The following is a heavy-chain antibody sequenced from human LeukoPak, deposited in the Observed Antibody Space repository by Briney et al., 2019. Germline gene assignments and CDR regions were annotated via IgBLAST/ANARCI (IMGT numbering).Heavy chain of an antibody. V-gene: IGHV1-2*02. CDR3: ARPDYDFWSGYYHALDY. D-gene: IGHD3-3*01. J-gene: IGHJ4*02. Sequence: ASVKVSCKASGYTFTAYYMHWVRQAPGQGLEWMGWINPNSGGTNYAQKFQGRVTMTRDTSISTAYMELSRLRSDDTAVYYCARPDYDFWSGYYHALDYWGQGTLVTVSS. CDR2: INPNSGGT. CDR1: GYTFTAYY.